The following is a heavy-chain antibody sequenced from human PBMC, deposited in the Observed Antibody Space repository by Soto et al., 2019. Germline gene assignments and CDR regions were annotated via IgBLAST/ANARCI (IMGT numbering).Heavy chain of an antibody. CDR1: GYTFTGYY. D-gene: IGHD6-13*01. J-gene: IGHJ6*02. CDR3: ARAYSSSWYSNYYSSMDV. V-gene: IGHV1-2*02. Sequence: ASVKVSCKASGYTFTGYYMHWVRQAPGQGLEWMGWINPNSGGTNYAQKFQGRVNMTRDTSISTAYMELSRLRSDDTAVYYCARAYSSSWYSNYYSSMDVWGQGTTVTVSS. CDR2: INPNSGGT.